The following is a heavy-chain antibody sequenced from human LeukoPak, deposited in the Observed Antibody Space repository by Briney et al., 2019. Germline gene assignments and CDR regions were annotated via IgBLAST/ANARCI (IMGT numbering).Heavy chain of an antibody. J-gene: IGHJ4*02. Sequence: SETLSLTCAVYGGSFSGYYWSWIRQPPGKGLEWIGYIYYSGSTNYNPSLKSRVTISVDTSKNQFSLKLSSVTAADTAVYYCARVYDYGDSRNFDYWGQGTLVTVSS. V-gene: IGHV4-59*01. CDR3: ARVYDYGDSRNFDY. CDR1: GGSFSGYY. CDR2: IYYSGST. D-gene: IGHD4-17*01.